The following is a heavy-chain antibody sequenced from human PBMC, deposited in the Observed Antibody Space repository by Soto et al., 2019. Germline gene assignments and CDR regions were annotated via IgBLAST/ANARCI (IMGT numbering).Heavy chain of an antibody. V-gene: IGHV1-18*01. Sequence: QVQLVQSGPEVKKPGASVKVSCKTSGYTFTSFGISWVQQAPGQGLEWMGWISTDKGKTNYAQKLQGRVTMTTDTSTSTAYMELRSLRSDDTAVYYCATRSPAFDYWGQGTLVTVSS. CDR3: ATRSPAFDY. J-gene: IGHJ4*02. CDR2: ISTDKGKT. CDR1: GYTFTSFG.